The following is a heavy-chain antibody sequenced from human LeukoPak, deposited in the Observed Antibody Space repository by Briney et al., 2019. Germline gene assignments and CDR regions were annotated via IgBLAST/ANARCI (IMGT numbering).Heavy chain of an antibody. CDR1: GGSISSYY. V-gene: IGHV4-4*07. CDR2: IYISGST. CDR3: ARSGGEMATIGTFDI. Sequence: SETLSLTCTVSGGSISSYYWSWIRQPPGKGLEWIGRIYISGSTNYNPSLKSRVTMSLDTSKNQLSLNLSSVTAADTAVYYCARSGGEMATIGTFDIWGQGTMVIVSS. J-gene: IGHJ3*02. D-gene: IGHD5-24*01.